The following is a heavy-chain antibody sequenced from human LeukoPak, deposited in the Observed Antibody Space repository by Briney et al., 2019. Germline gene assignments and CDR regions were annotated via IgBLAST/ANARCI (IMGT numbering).Heavy chain of an antibody. J-gene: IGHJ3*02. V-gene: IGHV1-18*01. CDR1: GYTSTSYG. CDR2: VSAYNGNT. Sequence: ASVKVSCKASGYTSTSYGISWVRQAPGQGLVWMGWVSAYNGNTNYAQKLQDRVTMTTETSTSTAYMELRSLRSDDTAVYYCASNMRWLDAFDIWGQGTMVTVSS. CDR3: ASNMRWLDAFDI. D-gene: IGHD5-24*01.